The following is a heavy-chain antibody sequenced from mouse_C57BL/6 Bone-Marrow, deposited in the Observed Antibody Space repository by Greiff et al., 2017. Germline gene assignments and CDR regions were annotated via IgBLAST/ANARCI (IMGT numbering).Heavy chain of an antibody. CDR1: GYTFTDYN. V-gene: IGHV1-18*01. J-gene: IGHJ3*01. CDR3: SQWASHATLAY. Sequence: EVQLQQSGPELVKPGASVKIPCKASGYTFTDYNMDWVQQSHGKSLEWIGDIHPTNGGTIYKQKFKGKATLTVDKSSSTAYMELRSLTPEDTAVYDSSQWASHATLAYCGQGTLVTVSA. CDR2: IHPTNGGT. D-gene: IGHD3-2*02.